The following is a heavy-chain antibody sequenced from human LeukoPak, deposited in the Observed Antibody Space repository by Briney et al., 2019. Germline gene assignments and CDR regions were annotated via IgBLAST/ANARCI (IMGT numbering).Heavy chain of an antibody. J-gene: IGHJ4*02. CDR1: GYTFTSYY. CDR2: INPSGGST. Sequence: GASVKVSCKASGYTFTSYYMHWVRQAPGQGLEWMGIINPSGGSTSYAQKFQGRVTMTRDMSTSTVYMELSSLRSEDTAVYYCARDTIAVAGIDYWGQGTLVTVSS. D-gene: IGHD6-19*01. CDR3: ARDTIAVAGIDY. V-gene: IGHV1-46*01.